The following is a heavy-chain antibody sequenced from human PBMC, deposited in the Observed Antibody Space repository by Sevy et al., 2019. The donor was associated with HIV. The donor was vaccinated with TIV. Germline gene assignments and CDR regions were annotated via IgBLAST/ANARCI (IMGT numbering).Heavy chain of an antibody. CDR3: AKDASSSWTGGTFQH. V-gene: IGHV3-23*01. J-gene: IGHJ1*01. D-gene: IGHD6-13*01. CDR1: GFIFSGYV. Sequence: GGSLRLSCAASGFIFSGYVMSWVRQAPGKGVEWVSTISGSGGSTYYADSVKGRFAISRDNSKNTLDLEMNSLRVEDTVVYYCAKDASSSWTGGTFQHWGQGTLVTVSS. CDR2: ISGSGGST.